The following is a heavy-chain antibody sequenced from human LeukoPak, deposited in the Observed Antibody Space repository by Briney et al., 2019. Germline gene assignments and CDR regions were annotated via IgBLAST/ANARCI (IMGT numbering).Heavy chain of an antibody. D-gene: IGHD1-26*01. Sequence: RGSLRLSCAASGFTFSSYAMSWVRQAPGKGLEWVSVISGSGGSTHYADSVKGRFTISRDNSKNTLYLQMNSLRAEDTAVYYCAKVSTRYSGSYPDAFDIWGQGTMVTLSS. CDR2: ISGSGGST. CDR1: GFTFSSYA. CDR3: AKVSTRYSGSYPDAFDI. V-gene: IGHV3-23*01. J-gene: IGHJ3*02.